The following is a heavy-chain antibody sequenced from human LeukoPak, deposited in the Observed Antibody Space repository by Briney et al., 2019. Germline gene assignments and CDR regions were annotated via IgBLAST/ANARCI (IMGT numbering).Heavy chain of an antibody. CDR2: ISAYNGNT. J-gene: IGHJ4*02. V-gene: IGHV1-18*01. CDR3: ASRGLHRYYFDY. D-gene: IGHD3-10*01. Sequence: ASVEVSCKASGYTFTSYGISWVRQAPGQGLEWMGWISAYNGNTNYAQKLQGRVTMTTDTSTSTAYMELRSLRSDDTAVYYCASRGLHRYYFDYWGQGTLVTVSS. CDR1: GYTFTSYG.